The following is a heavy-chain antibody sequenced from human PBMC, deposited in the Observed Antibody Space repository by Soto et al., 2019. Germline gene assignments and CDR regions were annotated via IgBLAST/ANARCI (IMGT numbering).Heavy chain of an antibody. J-gene: IGHJ5*02. CDR1: GGTFSSYA. V-gene: IGHV1-69*05. D-gene: IGHD3-10*01. Sequence: SVKVSCKASGGTFSSYAISWVRQAPGQGLEWMGGIIPIFGNTNHAQKLQGRVTMTTDTSTSTAYMELRSLRSDDTAVYYCARGVGSGTYYNQYNWFDPWGQGTLVTVSS. CDR3: ARGVGSGTYYNQYNWFDP. CDR2: IIPIFGNT.